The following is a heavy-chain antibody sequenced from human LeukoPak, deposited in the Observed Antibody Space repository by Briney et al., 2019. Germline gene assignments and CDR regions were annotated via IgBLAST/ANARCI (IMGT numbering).Heavy chain of an antibody. J-gene: IGHJ5*01. CDR2: ITSGSNFV. V-gene: IGHV3-21*01. CDR3: ATQPELPGWFDS. D-gene: IGHD1-14*01. CDR1: GFTIDGYT. Sequence: GGSLRLSCAASGFTIDGYTLSWVRQAPGKGLGWVASITSGSNFVDYGDSVKGRFTISRDNAQNSLYVQMNSLRAEDTAVYYCATQPELPGWFDSWGQGTLVTVSS.